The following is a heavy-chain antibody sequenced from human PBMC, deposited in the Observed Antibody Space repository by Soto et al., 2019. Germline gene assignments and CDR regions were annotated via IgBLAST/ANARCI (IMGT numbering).Heavy chain of an antibody. V-gene: IGHV4-61*01. D-gene: IGHD5-12*01. Sequence: SETLSLTCTVSGGSVSSGSYYWSWIRQPPGKGLEWIGCIYYSGSTNYNPSLKSRVTISVDTSKNQFSLKLSSVTAADTAVYYCASNGGGYDYDYWGQGTLVTVSS. CDR2: IYYSGST. J-gene: IGHJ4*02. CDR1: GGSVSSGSYY. CDR3: ASNGGGYDYDY.